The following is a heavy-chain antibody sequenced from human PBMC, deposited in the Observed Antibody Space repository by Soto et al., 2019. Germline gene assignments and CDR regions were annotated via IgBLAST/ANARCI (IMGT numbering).Heavy chain of an antibody. V-gene: IGHV6-1*01. D-gene: IGHD4-17*01. CDR2: TYFRSKWYN. CDR1: GDSVSSITTA. Sequence: QVRLQQSGPGLVKPSQTLSLTCVISGDSVSSITTAWNWIRQSPSRGLEWLGRTYFRSKWYNDYALSVNRRITINADTSKNQFSLQLDSVTPEDTAIYYCATSGDYGDTDSFDNWGQGTSVTVSS. J-gene: IGHJ3*02. CDR3: ATSGDYGDTDSFDN.